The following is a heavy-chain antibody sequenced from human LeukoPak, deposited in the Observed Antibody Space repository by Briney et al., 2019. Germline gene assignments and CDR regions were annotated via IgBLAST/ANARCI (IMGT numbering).Heavy chain of an antibody. J-gene: IGHJ5*02. CDR2: IYYSGST. CDR1: GGSISSSSYY. Sequence: PSETLSLTCTVSGGSISSSSYYWGWIRQPPGKGLEWIGSIYYSGSTYYNPSLKSRVTISVDTSKNQFSLKLSSVTAADTAVYYCARLRAAVAGTPWFDPWGQGTLVTVSS. CDR3: ARLRAAVAGTPWFDP. D-gene: IGHD6-19*01. V-gene: IGHV4-39*01.